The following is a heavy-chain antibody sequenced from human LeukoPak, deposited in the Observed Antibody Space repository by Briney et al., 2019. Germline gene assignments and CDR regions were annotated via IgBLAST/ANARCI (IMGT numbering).Heavy chain of an antibody. CDR2: ISSSSTI. J-gene: IGHJ4*02. Sequence: GGSLRLSCAASGFTYNTYSMNWVRQAPGKGLEWVSYISSSSTIHYADSVKGRFTISRDNSKNTLYLQMNSLRAEDTAVYYCAKSMGNWGQGTLVTVSS. CDR1: GFTYNTYS. V-gene: IGHV3-48*01. CDR3: AKSMGN. D-gene: IGHD7-27*01.